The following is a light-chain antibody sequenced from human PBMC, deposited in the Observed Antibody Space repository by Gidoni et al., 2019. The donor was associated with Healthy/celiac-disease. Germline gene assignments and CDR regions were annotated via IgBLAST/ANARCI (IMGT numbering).Light chain of an antibody. Sequence: NFMLTQPHSVSESPGKPVTISCTGSSGSIASNYVQWYQQRPGSAPTTVIYEDNQRPSGVPDRFSGSIDSSSNSASLTISGLKTEDEADYYCQSYDSSNHRVFGGGTKLTVL. V-gene: IGLV6-57*02. CDR1: SGSIASNY. CDR2: EDN. J-gene: IGLJ3*02. CDR3: QSYDSSNHRV.